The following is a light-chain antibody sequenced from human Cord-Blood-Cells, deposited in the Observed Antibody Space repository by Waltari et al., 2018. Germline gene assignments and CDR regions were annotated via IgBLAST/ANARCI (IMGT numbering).Light chain of an antibody. CDR1: QSVSSN. Sequence: EIVMTQSPASLSVSPGERANLSCRASQSVSSNLAWYQQKPGQAPRLLIYGASTRATCIPARFSGSGSGTEFTLTISSLQSEDFAVYYCQQYNNWLYTFGQGTKLEIK. V-gene: IGKV3-15*01. J-gene: IGKJ2*01. CDR3: QQYNNWLYT. CDR2: GAS.